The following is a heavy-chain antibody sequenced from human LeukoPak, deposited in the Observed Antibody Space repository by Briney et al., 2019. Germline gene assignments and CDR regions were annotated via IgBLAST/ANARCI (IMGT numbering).Heavy chain of an antibody. D-gene: IGHD3-16*01. J-gene: IGHJ5*02. Sequence: GGSLRLSCAASGFTFSSYSMNWVRQAPGKGLEWVSYISSSSSTIYYADSVKGRFTISRDNAKNSLYLQMSSLRAEDTAVYYCARAPSWGANWFDPWGQGTLVTVSS. CDR2: ISSSSSTI. V-gene: IGHV3-48*01. CDR3: ARAPSWGANWFDP. CDR1: GFTFSSYS.